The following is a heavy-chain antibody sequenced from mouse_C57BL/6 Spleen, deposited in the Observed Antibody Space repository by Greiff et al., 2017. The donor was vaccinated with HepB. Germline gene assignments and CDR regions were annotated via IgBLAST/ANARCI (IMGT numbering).Heavy chain of an antibody. CDR2: ISNGGGST. CDR3: ARLGRGAY. D-gene: IGHD4-1*01. J-gene: IGHJ3*01. CDR1: GFTFSDYY. V-gene: IGHV5-12*01. Sequence: EVQVVESGGGLVQPGGSLKLSCAASGFTFSDYYMYWVRQTPEKRLEWVAYISNGGGSTYYPDTVKGRFTISRDNAKNTLYLQMSRLKSEDTAMYYCARLGRGAYWGQGTLVTVSA.